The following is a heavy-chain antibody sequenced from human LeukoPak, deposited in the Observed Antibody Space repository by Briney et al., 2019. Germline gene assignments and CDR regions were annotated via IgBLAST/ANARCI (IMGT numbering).Heavy chain of an antibody. J-gene: IGHJ1*01. CDR3: ATVPLGYCSSTSCYRGYFQH. CDR1: GGSFSGYY. Sequence: PSETLSLTCAVYGGSFSGYYWSWIRQPPGKGLEWIGEINHSGSTNYNPSLKSRVTISVDTSKNQFSLKLSSVTAADTAVYYCATVPLGYCSSTSCYRGYFQHWGQGTLVTVSS. CDR2: INHSGST. V-gene: IGHV4-34*01. D-gene: IGHD2-2*02.